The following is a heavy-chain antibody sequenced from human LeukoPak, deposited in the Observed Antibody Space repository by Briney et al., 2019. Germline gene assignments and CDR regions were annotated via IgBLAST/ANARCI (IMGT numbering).Heavy chain of an antibody. D-gene: IGHD2-15*01. CDR3: ARLCSGGSCYYYYGMDV. V-gene: IGHV4-30-4*01. Sequence: SQTLSLTCTVSGGSISSGDYYWSWIRQPPGKGLEWIGYIYYSGSTYYNPSLKSRVTISVDTSKNQFSLKLSSVTAADTAVYYCARLCSGGSCYYYYGMDVWGQGTTVTVSS. CDR1: GGSISSGDYY. CDR2: IYYSGST. J-gene: IGHJ6*02.